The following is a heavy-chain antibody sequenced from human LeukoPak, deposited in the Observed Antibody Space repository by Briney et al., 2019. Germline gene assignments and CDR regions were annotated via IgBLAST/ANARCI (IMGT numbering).Heavy chain of an antibody. CDR3: ARPYQLPHDAFDI. Sequence: PSETLSLTCTVSGGSISSSSYYWGWIRQPPGKGLEWIGSIYYSGSTYYNPSLKSRVTISVDTSKNQFSLKLSSVTAADTAVYYCARPYQLPHDAFDIWGQGTMVTVSS. D-gene: IGHD2-2*01. CDR1: GGSISSSSYY. J-gene: IGHJ3*02. CDR2: IYYSGST. V-gene: IGHV4-39*01.